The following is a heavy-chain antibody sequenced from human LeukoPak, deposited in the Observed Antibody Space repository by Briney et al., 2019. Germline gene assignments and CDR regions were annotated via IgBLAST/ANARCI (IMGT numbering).Heavy chain of an antibody. CDR3: ARGSDGSGGRGWFDP. Sequence: KPSETLSLTCAVYGGSFSGYYWSRIRQPLGKGLEWIGEINHSGSTNYNPSLKSRVTISVDTSKNQFSLKLSSVTAADTAVYYCARGSDGSGGRGWFDPWGQGTLVTVSS. J-gene: IGHJ5*02. D-gene: IGHD3-10*01. V-gene: IGHV4-34*01. CDR2: INHSGST. CDR1: GGSFSGYY.